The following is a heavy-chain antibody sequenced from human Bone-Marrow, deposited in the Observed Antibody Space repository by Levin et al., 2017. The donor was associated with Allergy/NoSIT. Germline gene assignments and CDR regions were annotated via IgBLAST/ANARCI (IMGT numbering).Heavy chain of an antibody. V-gene: IGHV3-23*01. D-gene: IGHD1-1*01. J-gene: IGHJ3*01. CDR3: AKKQGGTSGFSFDV. CDR1: GFTISEYA. Sequence: GGSLRLSCAVSGFTISEYAMAWVRQAPGKGLEWVSVITGGGFNTYYGDSVKGRFTVSRDDSKDTLYLELNSLGGEDTAVYYCAKKQGGTSGFSFDVWGQGTMVTVSS. CDR2: ITGGGFNT.